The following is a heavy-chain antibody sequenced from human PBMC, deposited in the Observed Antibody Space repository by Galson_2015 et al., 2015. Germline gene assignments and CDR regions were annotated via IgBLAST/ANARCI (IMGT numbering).Heavy chain of an antibody. V-gene: IGHV3-33*01. CDR2: IWYDGSNK. CDR3: AREDCSGGSCSLDC. Sequence: SLRLSCAASGFTFSSYGMRWVRQAPGKGLEWVAVIWYDGSNKYYADSVKGRFTISRDNSKNTLYLQMNSLRAEDTAVYYCAREDCSGGSCSLDCWGQGTLVTVSS. CDR1: GFTFSSYG. J-gene: IGHJ4*02. D-gene: IGHD2-15*01.